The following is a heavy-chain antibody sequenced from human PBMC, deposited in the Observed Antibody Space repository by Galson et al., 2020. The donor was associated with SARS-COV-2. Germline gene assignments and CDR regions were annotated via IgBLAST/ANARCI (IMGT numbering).Heavy chain of an antibody. J-gene: IGHJ4*02. CDR1: GASISSGSYY. CDR3: TRRGYYGSGTYYNEGFYY. CDR2: VHYSGNT. Sequence: ASETLSLTCTVSGASISSGSYYWGWIRQPTGKGLEWIGSVHYSGNTYYNPSLKSRVIVSVDTSKNHFSLKLSSVTAADTAVYYCTRRGYYGSGTYYNEGFYYWGQGTLVTVSS. D-gene: IGHD3-10*01. V-gene: IGHV4-39*02.